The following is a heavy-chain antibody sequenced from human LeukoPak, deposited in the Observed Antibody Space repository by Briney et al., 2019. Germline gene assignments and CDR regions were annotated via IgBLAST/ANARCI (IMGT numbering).Heavy chain of an antibody. CDR1: GGSISSYF. J-gene: IGHJ5*02. CDR2: IYYSGST. Sequence: PSETLSLTCTVSGGSISSYFWSWIRQPPGKGLEWIGYIYYSGSTNYNPSLKSRVTMSVDTSKNQFSLKLSSVTAADTAVYYCARYSQYSRSQWFDPWGQGILVTVSS. D-gene: IGHD1-26*01. CDR3: ARYSQYSRSQWFDP. V-gene: IGHV4-59*08.